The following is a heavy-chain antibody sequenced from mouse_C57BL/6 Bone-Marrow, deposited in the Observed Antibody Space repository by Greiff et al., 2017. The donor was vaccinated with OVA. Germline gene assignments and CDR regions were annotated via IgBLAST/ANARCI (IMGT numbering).Heavy chain of an antibody. V-gene: IGHV5-15*01. CDR2: ISNLAYSI. CDR3: ARRVVTTVVDWYFDV. Sequence: EVHLVESGGGLVQPGGSLKLSCAASGFTFSDYGMAWVRQAPRKGPEWVAFISNLAYSIYYADTVTGRFTISRENAKNTLYLEMSSLRSEDTAMYYCARRVVTTVVDWYFDVWGTGTTVTVSS. D-gene: IGHD1-1*01. CDR1: GFTFSDYG. J-gene: IGHJ1*03.